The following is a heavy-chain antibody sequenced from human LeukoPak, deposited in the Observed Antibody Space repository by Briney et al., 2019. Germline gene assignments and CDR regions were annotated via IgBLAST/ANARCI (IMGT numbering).Heavy chain of an antibody. J-gene: IGHJ2*01. CDR2: ISGSGGST. CDR1: GFTFSSYA. V-gene: IGHV3-23*01. CDR3: ARSDNKQGRNQWYFDL. D-gene: IGHD6-19*01. Sequence: QSGGSLRLSCAASGFTFSSYAMSWVRQAPGKGLEWVSAISGSGGSTYYADSVKGRFTISRDNAKNSLYLQMNSLRAEDTAVYYCARSDNKQGRNQWYFDLWGRGPLVTVSS.